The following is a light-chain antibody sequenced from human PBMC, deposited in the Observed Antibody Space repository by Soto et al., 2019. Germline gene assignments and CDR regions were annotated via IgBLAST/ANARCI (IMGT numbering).Light chain of an antibody. V-gene: IGKV3-15*01. Sequence: EIVMTQPPATLSVSPGERATLSCRASQSVSSNLAWYQQKPGQAPRLLISDASTRATGIPARFSGSGSGTEFTLTISSLQSEDFAVYYCQQFNNWPRTFGQGTKVDIK. CDR1: QSVSSN. J-gene: IGKJ1*01. CDR2: DAS. CDR3: QQFNNWPRT.